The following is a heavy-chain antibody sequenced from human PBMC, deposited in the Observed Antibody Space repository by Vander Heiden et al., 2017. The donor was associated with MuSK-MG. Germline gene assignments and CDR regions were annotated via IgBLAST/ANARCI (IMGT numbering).Heavy chain of an antibody. V-gene: IGHV1-2*02. CDR3: AREGGWGEYGGGDAFDI. J-gene: IGHJ3*02. D-gene: IGHD4-17*01. CDR2: INPNRGVT. Sequence: QVQLVQSGAEVKKPGASVKVSCKASRYTFTGYYMHWARQAPGQRLEWRGWINPNRGVTNNAQKFQGRVTMTRDTTIRTAYMGLSRLRADDTAVYYCAREGGWGEYGGGDAFDIWGQGTMVTVSS. CDR1: RYTFTGYY.